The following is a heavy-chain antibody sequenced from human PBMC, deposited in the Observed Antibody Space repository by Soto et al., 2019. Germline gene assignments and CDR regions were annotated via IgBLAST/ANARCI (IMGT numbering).Heavy chain of an antibody. CDR2: ISSNNGNT. J-gene: IGHJ5*02. V-gene: IGHV1-18*01. Sequence: QIQLVQSGAEVKKPGASVKVSCEASGYSCLNYGINWVRQAPGQGLEWRGWISSNNGNTNYAQNLQGRVTMTTETSTHTAYMELRSLTSDDTAVYYCARAYNWKYAFDVWGQGTLVTLSS. CDR3: ARAYNWKYAFDV. D-gene: IGHD1-7*01. CDR1: GYSCLNYG.